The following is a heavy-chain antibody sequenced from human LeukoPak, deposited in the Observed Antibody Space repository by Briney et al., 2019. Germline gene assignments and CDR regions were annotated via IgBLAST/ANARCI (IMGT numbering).Heavy chain of an antibody. CDR2: IGPDGNEK. CDR1: GFAFSSYW. J-gene: IGHJ5*02. CDR3: ARVSIVVVPGSNWFDP. D-gene: IGHD2-2*01. Sequence: EGSLRLSCAASGFAFSSYWMTWVRQAPGKGLEWMANIGPDGNEKYYVDSVKGRFTISRDNAKNSLYLQMNSLRAEDTAIYYCARVSIVVVPGSNWFDPWGQGTLVTVSS. V-gene: IGHV3-7*01.